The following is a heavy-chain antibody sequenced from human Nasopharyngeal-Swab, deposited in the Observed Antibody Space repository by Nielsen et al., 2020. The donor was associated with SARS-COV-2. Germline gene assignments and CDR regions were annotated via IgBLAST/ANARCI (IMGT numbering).Heavy chain of an antibody. Sequence: GSLGLSCAASGFSFSTYWMHWVRHTPGKGLVWVSRLKTDGSDTMYADSVKGRFTISRDNAKNTMYLQMNSLREEDTALYYCARETSASGAYYFDFWGRGTRVTVSS. CDR3: ARETSASGAYYFDF. J-gene: IGHJ4*02. CDR1: GFSFSTYW. CDR2: LKTDGSDT. D-gene: IGHD3-16*01. V-gene: IGHV3-74*03.